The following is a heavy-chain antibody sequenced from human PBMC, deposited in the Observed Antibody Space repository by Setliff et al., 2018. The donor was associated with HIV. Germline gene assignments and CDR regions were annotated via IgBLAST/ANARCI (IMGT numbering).Heavy chain of an antibody. CDR2: ISYIGYT. Sequence: SETLSLTCTVSGDSINSGGCHWTWIRQHPGKGLEWIGYISYIGYTYYNPALKSRLTISLYTSKNQFSLKLSSVTAADTAVYYCARELRRFDTSDTAPHNWFDPWGQGTLVTVSS. D-gene: IGHD3-22*01. J-gene: IGHJ5*02. CDR3: ARELRRFDTSDTAPHNWFDP. CDR1: GDSINSGGCH. V-gene: IGHV4-31*02.